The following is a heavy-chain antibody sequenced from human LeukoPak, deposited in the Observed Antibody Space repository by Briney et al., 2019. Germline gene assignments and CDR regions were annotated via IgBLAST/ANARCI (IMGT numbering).Heavy chain of an antibody. Sequence: ASVKVSCKASGYTFTSYDINWVRQAPGQGLEWMGWISAYNGNTNYAQKLQGRVTMTTDTSTSTAYMELRSPRSDDTAVYYCARNIETTIFGVVIRRDWFDPWGQGTLVTVSS. CDR1: GYTFTSYD. J-gene: IGHJ5*02. V-gene: IGHV1-18*01. CDR3: ARNIETTIFGVVIRRDWFDP. CDR2: ISAYNGNT. D-gene: IGHD3-3*01.